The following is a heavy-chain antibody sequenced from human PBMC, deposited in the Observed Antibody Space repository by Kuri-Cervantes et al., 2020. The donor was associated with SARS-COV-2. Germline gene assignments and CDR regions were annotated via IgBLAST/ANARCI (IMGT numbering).Heavy chain of an antibody. CDR3: ARWQRGSSWYSVFDY. CDR1: GFTFDDYG. CDR2: INSDGSST. J-gene: IGHJ4*02. D-gene: IGHD6-13*01. Sequence: GESLKISCAASGFTFDDYGMSWVRQAPGKGLVWVSRINSDGSSTSYADSVKGRFTISRDNAKNTLYLQMNSLRAEDTAVYYCARWQRGSSWYSVFDYWGQGTLVTVSS. V-gene: IGHV3-74*01.